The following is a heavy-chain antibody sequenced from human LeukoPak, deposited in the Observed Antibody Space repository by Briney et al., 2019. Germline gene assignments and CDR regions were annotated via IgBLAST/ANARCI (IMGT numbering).Heavy chain of an antibody. Sequence: GGSLRLSCAASEFTVSSNYMSWVRQAPGKGLEWVSVIYSGGSTYYADSVKGRFTISRDNSKNTLYLQMNSLRAEDTAVYYCARGSSLEMGATYFQHRGQGTLVTVSS. D-gene: IGHD1-26*01. CDR2: IYSGGST. CDR1: EFTVSSNY. V-gene: IGHV3-53*01. CDR3: ARGSSLEMGATYFQH. J-gene: IGHJ1*01.